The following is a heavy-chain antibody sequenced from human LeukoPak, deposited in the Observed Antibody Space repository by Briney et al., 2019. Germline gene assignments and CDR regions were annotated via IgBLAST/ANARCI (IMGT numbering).Heavy chain of an antibody. J-gene: IGHJ3*02. CDR2: IGTAGDT. Sequence: GGSLRLSCAASGFTFSSYDMHWVRQATGKGLEWVSAIGTAGDTYYPGSVKGRFTISRENAKKSLYLQMNSLRAGDTAVYYCARACSSTRCSASAFDIWGPGTVVTVSS. D-gene: IGHD2-2*01. CDR1: GFTFSSYD. CDR3: ARACSSTRCSASAFDI. V-gene: IGHV3-13*01.